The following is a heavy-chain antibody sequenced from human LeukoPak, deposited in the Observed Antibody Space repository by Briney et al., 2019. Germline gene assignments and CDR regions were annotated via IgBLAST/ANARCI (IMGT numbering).Heavy chain of an antibody. CDR3: ARDFGSYGRDWFDP. V-gene: IGHV1-18*01. D-gene: IGHD4-17*01. Sequence: ASVKVSCKASGYTFTSYGISWVRQAPGQGLEWMGWISAYNGNTNYAQKPQGRVTMTTDTSTSTAYVELRSLRSDDTAVYYCARDFGSYGRDWFDPWGQGTLVTVSS. CDR2: ISAYNGNT. J-gene: IGHJ5*02. CDR1: GYTFTSYG.